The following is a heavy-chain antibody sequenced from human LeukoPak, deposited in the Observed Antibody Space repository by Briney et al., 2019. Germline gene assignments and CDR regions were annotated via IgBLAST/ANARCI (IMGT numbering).Heavy chain of an antibody. CDR1: GFTFSSYG. Sequence: PGGSLRLSCAASGFTFSSYGMSWVRQAPGKGLEWVSAISGSGGSTYYADSVKGRFTISRDNSKNTLYLQMNSLRAEDTAVYYCAKGSRRSGSGLRYFDYWGQGTLVTVSS. CDR2: ISGSGGST. V-gene: IGHV3-23*01. D-gene: IGHD3-10*01. CDR3: AKGSRRSGSGLRYFDY. J-gene: IGHJ4*02.